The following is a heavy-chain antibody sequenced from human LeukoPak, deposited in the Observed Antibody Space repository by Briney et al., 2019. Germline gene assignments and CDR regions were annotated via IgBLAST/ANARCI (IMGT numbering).Heavy chain of an antibody. CDR3: ATYEGNSRRFDY. CDR2: IYHSGRT. J-gene: IGHJ4*02. Sequence: SETLSLTCTVSGGSISSGTYYWGWIRQPPGKGLEWIGYIYHSGRTYQNPSLKSRAALSVDSSKNQFSLNLISVTAADTAVYYCATYEGNSRRFDYWGQGTLVTVSS. D-gene: IGHD1/OR15-1a*01. CDR1: GGSISSGTYY. V-gene: IGHV4-30-2*01.